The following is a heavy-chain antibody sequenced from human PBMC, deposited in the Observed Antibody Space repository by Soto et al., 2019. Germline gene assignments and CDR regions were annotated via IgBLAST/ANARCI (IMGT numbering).Heavy chain of an antibody. D-gene: IGHD3-10*01. CDR1: GYTFTSYG. CDR2: ISAYNGNT. CDR3: AGLHYYGSGSYGEYYYSMEV. V-gene: IGHV1-18*01. Sequence: QVQLVQSGAEVKKPGASVKVSCKASGYTFTSYGISWVRQAPGQGLEWMGWISAYNGNTNYAQKLQGRVTMTTDTSTSTAYMELRSLRADATAVYYCAGLHYYGSGSYGEYYYSMEVWGKGTTISVT. J-gene: IGHJ6*04.